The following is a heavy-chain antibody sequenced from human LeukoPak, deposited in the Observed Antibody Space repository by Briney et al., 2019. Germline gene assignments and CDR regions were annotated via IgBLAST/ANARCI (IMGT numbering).Heavy chain of an antibody. CDR1: GGSISSYY. J-gene: IGHJ4*02. CDR3: ARVGGTKYYYDSSGAIDY. Sequence: PSETLSLTCTVSGGSISSYYWSWIRQPPGEGLEWIGYIYYSGSTNYNPSLKSRVTISVDTSKNQFSLKLSSVTAADTAVYYCARVGGTKYYYDSSGAIDYWGQGTLVTVSS. D-gene: IGHD3-22*01. CDR2: IYYSGST. V-gene: IGHV4-59*01.